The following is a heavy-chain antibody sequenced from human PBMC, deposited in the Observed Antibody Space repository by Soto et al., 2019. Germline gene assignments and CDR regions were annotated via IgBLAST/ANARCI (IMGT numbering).Heavy chain of an antibody. Sequence: EVQLSESGGDLRQPGGSLRLSCAASGFTFTNYAMTWVRQTPGKGLEWVSGISASGGLKYYADSVQGRFTVSRDNSKNILYLQMYNLRDEDTALYYCAREVGAPSGWLDPWGQGTQVTVSS. CDR1: GFTFTNYA. CDR3: AREVGAPSGWLDP. J-gene: IGHJ5*02. CDR2: ISASGGLK. D-gene: IGHD1-26*01. V-gene: IGHV3-23*01.